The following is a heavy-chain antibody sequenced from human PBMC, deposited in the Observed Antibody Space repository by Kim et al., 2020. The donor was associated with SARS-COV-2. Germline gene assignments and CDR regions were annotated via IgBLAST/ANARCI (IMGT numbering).Heavy chain of an antibody. CDR1: GGSITSTSYF. CDR2: VYYSGST. V-gene: IGHV4-39*01. Sequence: SETLSLTCNVSGGSITSTSYFWGWIRQPPGRGLEWIGSVYYSGSTYYNPSLKSRVTISVDTSKNQFSLKLTSVTAADTAVYYCVRPYSTGWYSAAMAAWG. CDR3: VRPYSTGWYSAAMAA. D-gene: IGHD6-19*01. J-gene: IGHJ5*01.